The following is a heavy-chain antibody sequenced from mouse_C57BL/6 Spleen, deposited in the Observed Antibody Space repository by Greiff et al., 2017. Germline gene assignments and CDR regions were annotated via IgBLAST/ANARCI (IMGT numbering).Heavy chain of an antibody. Sequence: VQLQQPGAELVMPGASVKLSCKASGYTFTSYWMHWVKQRPGQGLEWIGEIDPSDSYTNYNQKFKGKSTLTVDNSSSTAYMQLSSLTSEDAAVYYCARGNPACFAYGGQGTLVTASA. CDR1: GYTFTSYW. CDR3: ARGNPACFAY. J-gene: IGHJ3*01. V-gene: IGHV1-69*01. CDR2: IDPSDSYT.